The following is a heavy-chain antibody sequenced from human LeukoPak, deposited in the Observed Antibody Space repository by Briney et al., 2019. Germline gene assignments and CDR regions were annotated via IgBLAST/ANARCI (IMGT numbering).Heavy chain of an antibody. V-gene: IGHV3-23*01. CDR3: AKGRLAITFGGVIAPFDY. J-gene: IGHJ4*02. CDR1: GFTFSSYA. D-gene: IGHD3-16*02. CDR2: ISGGGGTT. Sequence: PGGSLRLSCAASGFTFSSYAMNWVRQAPGKGLEWVSAISGGGGTTYYADSVKGRFTISRDNSKNTLYLQMNSLRAEDTAVYYCAKGRLAITFGGVIAPFDYWGQGTLVTVSS.